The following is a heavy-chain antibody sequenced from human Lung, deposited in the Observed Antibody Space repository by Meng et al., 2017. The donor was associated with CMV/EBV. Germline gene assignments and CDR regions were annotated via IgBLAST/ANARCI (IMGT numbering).Heavy chain of an antibody. CDR1: GYTFIDHY. CDR2: INPNNGDT. D-gene: IGHD2-2*03. J-gene: IGHJ4*02. Sequence: ASVXVSCKASGYTFIDHYIHWVRQAPGQGLQWMGWINPNNGDTNYAQRFQGRVSMTTDTSKGTVYMELSRLTSDDTAIFYCARDVGSGAAGYWARGTQVTVAS. CDR3: ARDVGSGAAGY. V-gene: IGHV1-2*02.